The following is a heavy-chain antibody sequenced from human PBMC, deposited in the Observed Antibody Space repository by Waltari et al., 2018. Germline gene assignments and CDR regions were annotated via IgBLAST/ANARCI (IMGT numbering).Heavy chain of an antibody. Sequence: QPQLVQSGAEMKKPGASVKVSCKTTGYTFNNYGISWVRQAPGQGLKWMGWISPYLGNTDYAQKFRRRDTVTTETSTSTAHLDRRGLRADDTAVYYCARDRDYSSGSPPAFWGQGTLVTVSS. CDR3: ARDRDYSSGSPPAF. V-gene: IGHV1-18*01. D-gene: IGHD3-3*01. CDR2: ISPYLGNT. CDR1: GYTFNNYG. J-gene: IGHJ4*02.